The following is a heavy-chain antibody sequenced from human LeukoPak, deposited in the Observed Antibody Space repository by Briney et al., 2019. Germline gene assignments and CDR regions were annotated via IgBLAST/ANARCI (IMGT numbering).Heavy chain of an antibody. CDR1: GYTFTGYY. CDR2: INPNSGGT. Sequence: GASVKVSCKASGYTFTGYYMHWVRQAPGQGLEWMGWINPNSGGTNYAQKFQGRVTMTRDTSISTAYMELSRLRSDDTAVYYCCSYCSSTSCYPFEFDYWGQGTLVTVSS. CDR3: CSYCSSTSCYPFEFDY. V-gene: IGHV1-2*02. D-gene: IGHD2-2*01. J-gene: IGHJ4*02.